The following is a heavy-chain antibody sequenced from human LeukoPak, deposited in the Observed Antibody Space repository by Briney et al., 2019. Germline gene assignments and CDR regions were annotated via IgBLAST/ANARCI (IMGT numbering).Heavy chain of an antibody. CDR3: ARVANDLDDY. CDR2: IYSGGST. CDR1: GFAVSSNY. V-gene: IGHV3-66*01. J-gene: IGHJ4*02. D-gene: IGHD1-1*01. Sequence: GGSLRLSCAASGFAVSSNYMSWVRQAPGKGLEWVSVIYSGGSTYYADSVKGRSTISRDNSKNTLYLQMNSLRAEDTAVYYCARVANDLDDYWGQGTLVTVSS.